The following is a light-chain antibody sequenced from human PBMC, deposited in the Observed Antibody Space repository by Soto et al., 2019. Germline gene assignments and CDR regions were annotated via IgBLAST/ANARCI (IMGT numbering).Light chain of an antibody. CDR2: SYD. Sequence: QSVLTQPPSASGTPGQRVTISCSGSSSNIGSTTVNWYQQLPGTAPKLLIYSYDQRPSGVPDRFSGSKSGTSASLAISGLQAEDEADYYCGAWDYSLSGQVFGGGTEVTVL. J-gene: IGLJ2*01. CDR3: GAWDYSLSGQV. CDR1: SSNIGSTT. V-gene: IGLV1-44*01.